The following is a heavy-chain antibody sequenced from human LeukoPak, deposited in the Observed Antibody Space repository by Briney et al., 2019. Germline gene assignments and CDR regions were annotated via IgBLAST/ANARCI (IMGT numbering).Heavy chain of an antibody. CDR1: GFSFGDYW. Sequence: GGSLTLSCAASGFSFGDYWMTWVRQAPGAGLEFVANINPDGTATYYADPVKGRFTISRDNAKNLVYLQMNSLRAEDTAVYHCGRFGYVAGVDLWGQGTLVTVSS. CDR3: GRFGYVAGVDL. CDR2: INPDGTAT. D-gene: IGHD6-19*01. J-gene: IGHJ4*02. V-gene: IGHV3-7*01.